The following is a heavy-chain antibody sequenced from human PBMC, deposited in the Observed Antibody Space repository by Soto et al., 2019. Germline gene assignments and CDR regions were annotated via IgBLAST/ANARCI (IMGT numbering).Heavy chain of an antibody. CDR1: GFTFSSYA. Sequence: QVQLVESGGGVVQPGRSLRLSCAASGFTFSSYAMHWVRQAPGKGLEWVAVISYDGSNKYYADSVKGRFTISRDNSKNPLYSQMNSLGAGGTAGYYCAKARYYWDHGGFDYWGQGTLVNVPS. V-gene: IGHV3-30*14. J-gene: IGHJ4*02. D-gene: IGHD1-20*01. CDR2: ISYDGSNK. CDR3: AKARYYWDHGGFDY.